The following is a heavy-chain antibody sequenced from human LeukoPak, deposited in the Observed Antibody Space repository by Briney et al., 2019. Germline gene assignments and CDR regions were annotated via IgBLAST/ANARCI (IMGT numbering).Heavy chain of an antibody. V-gene: IGHV3-23*01. J-gene: IGHJ5*02. CDR2: ISGSGGST. Sequence: PGGSLRLSCAASGFTFSSYAMSWVRQAPGKGLEWVSAISGSGGSTYYADSVKGRFTISRDNSKNTLYLQMNSLRAEDTAVYYCAKVLRQLWTSGGVNWFDPWGQGTLVSVSS. D-gene: IGHD5-18*01. CDR1: GFTFSSYA. CDR3: AKVLRQLWTSGGVNWFDP.